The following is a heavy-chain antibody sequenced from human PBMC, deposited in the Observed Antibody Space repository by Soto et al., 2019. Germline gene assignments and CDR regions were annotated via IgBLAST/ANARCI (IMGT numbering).Heavy chain of an antibody. Sequence: QVQLVQSGAEVKKPGSSVKVSCKASGGTFSSYAISWVRQAPGQGLEWMGGIIPIFGTANYAQKFQGRVTITADESTSTAYMELSSLRSEDTAVYYCARMAGCGGDCYPNLYWYFDLWGRGTLVTVSS. D-gene: IGHD2-21*02. CDR3: ARMAGCGGDCYPNLYWYFDL. V-gene: IGHV1-69*12. J-gene: IGHJ2*01. CDR2: IIPIFGTA. CDR1: GGTFSSYA.